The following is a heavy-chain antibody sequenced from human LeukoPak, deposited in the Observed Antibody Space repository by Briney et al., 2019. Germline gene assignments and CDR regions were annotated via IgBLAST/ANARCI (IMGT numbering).Heavy chain of an antibody. CDR3: ARDSADIVATISVSDFDY. J-gene: IGHJ4*02. V-gene: IGHV1-18*01. D-gene: IGHD5-12*01. Sequence: ASVKVSCKASGYTFTGYGTSWVRQAPGQGLEWMGWISAYNGNTNYAQKLQGRVTMTTDTSTSTAYMELRSLRSDDTAVYYCARDSADIVATISVSDFDYWGQGTLVTVSS. CDR2: ISAYNGNT. CDR1: GYTFTGYG.